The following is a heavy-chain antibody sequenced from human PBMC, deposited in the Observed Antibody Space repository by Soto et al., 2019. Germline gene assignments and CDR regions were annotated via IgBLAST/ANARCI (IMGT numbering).Heavy chain of an antibody. J-gene: IGHJ4*02. CDR1: GGSFSGYY. Sequence: PSETLSRTCAVYGGSFSGYYWSWIRQPPGKGLEWIGEINHSGSTNYNPSLKSRVTISVDTSKNQFSLKLSSVTAADTAVYYCARVKDHYYFEYWGQGTLVNVSS. CDR2: INHSGST. CDR3: ARVKDHYYFEY. V-gene: IGHV4-34*01.